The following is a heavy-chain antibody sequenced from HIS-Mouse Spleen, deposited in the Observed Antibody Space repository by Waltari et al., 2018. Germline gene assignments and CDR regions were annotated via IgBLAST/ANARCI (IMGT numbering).Heavy chain of an antibody. V-gene: IGHV3-30*18. J-gene: IGHJ4*02. Sequence: QVQLVESGGGVVQPGRSLRLSGAASAFPFRSYGRHWARQAPGKGLEGVAVISYDGSNKYYADSVKGRFTISRDNSKNTLYLQMNSLRAEDTAVYYCAKDKHHAFDYWGQGTLVTVSS. CDR3: AKDKHHAFDY. CDR1: AFPFRSYG. CDR2: ISYDGSNK.